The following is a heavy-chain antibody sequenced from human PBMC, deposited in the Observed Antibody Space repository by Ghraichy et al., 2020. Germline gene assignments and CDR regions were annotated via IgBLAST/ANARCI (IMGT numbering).Heavy chain of an antibody. CDR2: IYYSGST. J-gene: IGHJ2*01. D-gene: IGHD6-19*01. CDR1: GGSISSSSYY. Sequence: SETLSLTCTVSGGSISSSSYYWGWIRQPPGKGLEWIGSIYYSGSTYYNPSLKSRVTISVDTSKNQFSLKLSSVTAADTAVYYCARQVTYSSGWYYSSGWYFDLWGRGTLVTVSS. V-gene: IGHV4-39*01. CDR3: ARQVTYSSGWYYSSGWYFDL.